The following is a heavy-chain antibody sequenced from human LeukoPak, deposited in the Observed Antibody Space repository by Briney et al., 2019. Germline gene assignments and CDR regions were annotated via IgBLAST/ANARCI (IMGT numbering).Heavy chain of an antibody. D-gene: IGHD3-10*01. J-gene: IGHJ4*02. Sequence: GGSLRLSCAASGFTFSSYAMSWVRQAPGKGLEWVSAISGSGGSTYYADSVKGRFTISRDNSKNTLYLQMNSLRAEDTAVYYCAKDFNPLGYGSGSYTPWGGDYWGQGTLVAVSS. CDR1: GFTFSSYA. CDR2: ISGSGGST. V-gene: IGHV3-23*01. CDR3: AKDFNPLGYGSGSYTPWGGDY.